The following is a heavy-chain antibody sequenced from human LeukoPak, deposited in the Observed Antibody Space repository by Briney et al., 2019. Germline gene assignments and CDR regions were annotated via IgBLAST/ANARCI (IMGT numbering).Heavy chain of an antibody. Sequence: GGSLRLSCAASGFTFSSYEMNWVRQAPGKGLEWVSYISSGGSTIYYADSVKGRFTISRDSAKNSLYLQMNSLRAEDTAVYYCARGGYSYGYDYYYGMDVWGQGTTVTVSS. CDR3: ARGGYSYGYDYYYGMDV. V-gene: IGHV3-48*03. CDR1: GFTFSSYE. D-gene: IGHD5-18*01. J-gene: IGHJ6*02. CDR2: ISSGGSTI.